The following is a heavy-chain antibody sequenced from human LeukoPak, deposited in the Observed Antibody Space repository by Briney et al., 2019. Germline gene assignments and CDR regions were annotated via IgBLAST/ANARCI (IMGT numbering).Heavy chain of an antibody. D-gene: IGHD5-12*01. Sequence: GGSLRFSCAASGFTFSTYWMTWVRRAPGKGLEWVANIKEDGSREYYVDSVKGRFTISRDNAKNSLYLQMDSLTAEDTAVYYCARDSPGYGAYVSWGQGTLVSVSS. CDR1: GFTFSTYW. CDR3: ARDSPGYGAYVS. J-gene: IGHJ1*01. CDR2: IKEDGSRE. V-gene: IGHV3-7*01.